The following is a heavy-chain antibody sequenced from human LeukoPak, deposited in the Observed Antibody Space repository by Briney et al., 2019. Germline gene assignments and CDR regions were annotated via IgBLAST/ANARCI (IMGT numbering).Heavy chain of an antibody. CDR3: AKAAGCSTIYWFDP. D-gene: IGHD6-13*01. CDR2: IYYSGTS. Sequence: PSETLSLTCTVSGGSIRSSHWSWIRQPPGKGLEFIGYIYYSGTSNYNPSLKSRVTMSVDTSNNQFSLKLNSVTAADTAVYYRAKAAGCSTIYWFDPWGQGTLVTVSS. CDR1: GGSIRSSH. V-gene: IGHV4-59*01. J-gene: IGHJ5*02.